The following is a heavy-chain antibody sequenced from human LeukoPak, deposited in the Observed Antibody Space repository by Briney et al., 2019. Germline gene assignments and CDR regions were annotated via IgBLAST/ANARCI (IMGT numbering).Heavy chain of an antibody. CDR2: IYYTGGS. CDR1: GGSISSYY. CDR3: ASTNYDSRIFEY. D-gene: IGHD3-22*01. Sequence: SETLSLTCTVSGGSISSYYWTWIRQPPGTGLEWIGYIYYTGGSNYNPSLKSRVTISVDTSKNQFSLRLSSVTAADTAVYYCASTNYDSRIFEYWGQGTLVTVSS. J-gene: IGHJ4*02. V-gene: IGHV4-59*01.